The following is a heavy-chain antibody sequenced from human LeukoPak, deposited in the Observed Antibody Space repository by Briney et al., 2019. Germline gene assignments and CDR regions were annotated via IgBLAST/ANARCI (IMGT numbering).Heavy chain of an antibody. CDR3: ARMWKNGYSSGFGP. CDR2: ISSSGRII. D-gene: IGHD5-24*01. J-gene: IGHJ5*02. V-gene: IGHV3-48*03. Sequence: GGSLRLSCAASGFTFSNYELTWVRQAPGKGLEWISYISSSGRIIYYAGSVKGRFTISRDNAKNSLYLQMESLRAEDTAVYYCARMWKNGYSSGFGPWGQGTLVTVSS. CDR1: GFTFSNYE.